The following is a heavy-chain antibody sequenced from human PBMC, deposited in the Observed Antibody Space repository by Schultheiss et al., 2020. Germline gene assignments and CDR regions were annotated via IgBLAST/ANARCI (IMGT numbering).Heavy chain of an antibody. Sequence: SQTLSLTCAVYGGSLSGHYYSWIRQPPGKGLEWIGEINHSGSTNFNPSLKSRVTISLDTSKNQFSLILSSVTAADTAVYYCAREGDGYSDWGQGTLVTVSS. CDR3: AREGDGYSD. J-gene: IGHJ4*02. D-gene: IGHD5-24*01. V-gene: IGHV4-34*01. CDR2: INHSGST. CDR1: GGSLSGHY.